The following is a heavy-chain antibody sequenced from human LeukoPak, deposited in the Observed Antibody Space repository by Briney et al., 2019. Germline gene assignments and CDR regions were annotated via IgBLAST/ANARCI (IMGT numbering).Heavy chain of an antibody. D-gene: IGHD3-3*01. CDR1: GYTFTTYG. Sequence: ASLKVSCKASGYTFTTYGISWVRQAPGQGLEGMGWINPYNGNTDYAQKFQGRFTMTTDTSTSTAYMELRSLRSDDTAVYYCARELYGRFEYWGQGTLVTVSS. J-gene: IGHJ4*02. CDR3: ARELYGRFEY. CDR2: INPYNGNT. V-gene: IGHV1-18*01.